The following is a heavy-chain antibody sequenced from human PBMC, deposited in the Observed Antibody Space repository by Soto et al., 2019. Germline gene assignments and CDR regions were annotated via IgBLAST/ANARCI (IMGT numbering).Heavy chain of an antibody. V-gene: IGHV1-69*06. CDR2: IIPIFGTA. D-gene: IGHD2-2*01. CDR3: ARVGGTDIVVVPAEFDY. J-gene: IGHJ4*02. Sequence: QVQLVQSGAEVKKPGSSVKVSCKASGGTFSSYAISWVRQAPGQGLEWMGGIIPIFGTANYAQKFQGRVTITAGKSTSTAYMELSSLRSEDTAVYYCARVGGTDIVVVPAEFDYWGQGTLVTVSS. CDR1: GGTFSSYA.